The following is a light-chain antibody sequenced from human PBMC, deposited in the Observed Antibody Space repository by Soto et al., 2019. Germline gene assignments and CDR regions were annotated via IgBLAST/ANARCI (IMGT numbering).Light chain of an antibody. CDR1: QSVSGSY. V-gene: IGKV3-20*01. CDR3: QQYGSSPRT. CDR2: GAS. J-gene: IGKJ5*01. Sequence: EIVLTQSPGTLSLSPGERATLSCRASQSVSGSYLAWHQQKPGQAPRLLIYGASSRATGIPDNFSGSGSGTDFTLTISRLEPEDFAVYYCQQYGSSPRTFGQGTRLEIK.